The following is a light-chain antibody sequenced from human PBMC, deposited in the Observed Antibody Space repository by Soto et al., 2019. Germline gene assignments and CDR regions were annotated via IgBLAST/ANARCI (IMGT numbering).Light chain of an antibody. CDR3: QQYNGYSGT. J-gene: IGKJ2*01. V-gene: IGKV1-5*01. CDR1: QSISRR. CDR2: GAS. Sequence: DIQMTQSPSTLSASVGDRVTITCRVSQSISRRLAWYQQKPGEAPKLLIYGASSLESGVPSRFTGSGSGAEFTLTISGLQPDDFATYYCQQYNGYSGTFGQGTQLEIK.